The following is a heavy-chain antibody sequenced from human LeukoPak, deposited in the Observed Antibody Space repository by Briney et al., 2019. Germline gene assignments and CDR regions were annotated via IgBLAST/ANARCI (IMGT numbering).Heavy chain of an antibody. CDR3: ARNYYGSGSYPYY. J-gene: IGHJ4*02. CDR2: IFYSGTT. V-gene: IGHV4-39*01. D-gene: IGHD3-10*01. Sequence: SETLSLTCTVSGGSISSINYYWGWIRQPPGKSLEWIGSIFYSGTTYYSPSLKSRITISSDTSKNQFSLRFTSVTAADTAVYYCARNYYGSGSYPYYWGQGTLVTVSS. CDR1: GGSISSINYY.